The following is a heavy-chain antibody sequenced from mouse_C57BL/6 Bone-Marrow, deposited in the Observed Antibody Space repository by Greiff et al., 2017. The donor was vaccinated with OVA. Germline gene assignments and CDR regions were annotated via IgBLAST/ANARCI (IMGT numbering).Heavy chain of an antibody. D-gene: IGHD1-1*01. CDR2: INPNYGTT. V-gene: IGHV1-39*01. Sequence: VQLQQPGPELVKPGASVKISCKASGYSFSDYNMNWVKQSNGKSLEWIGVINPNYGTTRYNQKFKGKATLTVDQSSSTAYSQLNSLTSEDSAVYYCAVLDAWFADWGQGTLVTVSA. CDR3: AVLDAWFAD. J-gene: IGHJ3*01. CDR1: GYSFSDYN.